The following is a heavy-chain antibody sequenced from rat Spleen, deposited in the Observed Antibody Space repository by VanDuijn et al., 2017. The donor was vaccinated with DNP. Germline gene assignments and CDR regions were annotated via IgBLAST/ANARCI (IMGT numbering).Heavy chain of an antibody. CDR3: ARPSNYGTYGPMDA. CDR1: GFTFSNYW. CDR2: ITRSGGST. Sequence: EVQLVESGGDLVQPGRSLKVSCVASGFTFSNYWMAWIRQVPGKGLEWVASITRSGGSTFYPDSVKGRFTVSRDNAKNTLYLQMDSLRSEDTATYYCARPSNYGTYGPMDAWGQGTSVTVSS. V-gene: IGHV5-31*01. J-gene: IGHJ4*01. D-gene: IGHD1-3*01.